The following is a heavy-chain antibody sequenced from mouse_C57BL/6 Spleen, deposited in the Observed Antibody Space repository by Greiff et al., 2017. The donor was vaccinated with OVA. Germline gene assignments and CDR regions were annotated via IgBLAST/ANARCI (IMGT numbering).Heavy chain of an antibody. CDR3: TAYGSSDWYFDV. CDR2: IRLKSDNYAT. Sequence: EVKLMESGGGLVQPGGSMKLSCVASGFTFSNYWMNWVRQSPEKGLEWVAQIRLKSDNYATHYAESVKGRFTISRDDSKSSVYLQMNNLRAEDTGIYYCTAYGSSDWYFDVWGTGTTVTVSS. CDR1: GFTFSNYW. D-gene: IGHD1-1*01. J-gene: IGHJ1*03. V-gene: IGHV6-3*01.